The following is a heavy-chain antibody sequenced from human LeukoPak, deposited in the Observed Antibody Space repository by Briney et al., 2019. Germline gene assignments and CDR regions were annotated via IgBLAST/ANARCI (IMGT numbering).Heavy chain of an antibody. D-gene: IGHD6-6*01. Sequence: SETLSLTCTVSGGSISSYYWSWIRQPPGKGLEWIRYIYYSGSTNYNPSLKSRVTISVDTSKNQFSLKLSSVTAADTAVYYCARHYPYSSWSKVFDPWGQGTLVTVSS. CDR3: ARHYPYSSWSKVFDP. CDR1: GGSISSYY. J-gene: IGHJ5*02. CDR2: IYYSGST. V-gene: IGHV4-59*08.